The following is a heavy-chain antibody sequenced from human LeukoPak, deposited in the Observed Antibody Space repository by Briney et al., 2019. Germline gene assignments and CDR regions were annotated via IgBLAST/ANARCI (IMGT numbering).Heavy chain of an antibody. CDR2: ISYDGSNK. Sequence: GGSLRLSCAASGFTFSSYGMHWVRQAPGKGLEWVALISYDGSNKYYADSVKGRFTISRDNSKNTLYLQMNSLRVEDTAVYYCARSRYYDSSGYYPNYWGQGTLVTVSS. D-gene: IGHD3-22*01. V-gene: IGHV3-30*03. J-gene: IGHJ4*02. CDR3: ARSRYYDSSGYYPNY. CDR1: GFTFSSYG.